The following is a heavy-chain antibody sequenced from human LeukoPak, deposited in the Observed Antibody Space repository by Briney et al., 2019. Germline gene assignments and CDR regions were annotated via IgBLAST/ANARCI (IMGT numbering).Heavy chain of an antibody. J-gene: IGHJ3*02. CDR2: IKRDGSER. D-gene: IGHD3-22*01. Sequence: GGSLRLSCAASGFTVSSNYMSWVRQAPGKGLEWVANIKRDGSERHCLDSVRGRFTVSRDNAKNSLYLQLNSLRAEDTAVYFCARDTTYYESSAYYDSYDIWGQGTMVTVSS. CDR3: ARDTTYYESSAYYDSYDI. V-gene: IGHV3-7*01. CDR1: GFTVSSNY.